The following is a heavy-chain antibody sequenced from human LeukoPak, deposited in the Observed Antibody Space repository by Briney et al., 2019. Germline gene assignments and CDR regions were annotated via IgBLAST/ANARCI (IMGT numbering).Heavy chain of an antibody. CDR3: ARAYCSGGSCPDGAYGMDV. D-gene: IGHD2-15*01. J-gene: IGHJ6*02. V-gene: IGHV3-66*01. Sequence: PSETLSLTCTVSGGSISSSIYYWGWIRQPPGKGLEWVSVIYSGGSTYYADSVKGRFTISRDNSKNTLYLQMNSLRAEDTAVYYCARAYCSGGSCPDGAYGMDVWGQGTTVTVSS. CDR1: GGSISSSIYY. CDR2: IYSGGST.